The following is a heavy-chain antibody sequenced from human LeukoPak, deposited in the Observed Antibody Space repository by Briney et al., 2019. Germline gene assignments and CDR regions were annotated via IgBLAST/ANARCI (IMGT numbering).Heavy chain of an antibody. Sequence: QAGGSLRLSCAASGFTFSSYWMHWVRQAPGKGLVWVSRINSDGSSTYYADSVKGRFTISRDNSKNTLYLQMNSLGAEDTAVYYCAKDGMATISYYFDYWGQGTLVTVSS. CDR3: AKDGMATISYYFDY. CDR2: INSDGSST. D-gene: IGHD5-24*01. J-gene: IGHJ4*02. CDR1: GFTFSSYW. V-gene: IGHV3-74*01.